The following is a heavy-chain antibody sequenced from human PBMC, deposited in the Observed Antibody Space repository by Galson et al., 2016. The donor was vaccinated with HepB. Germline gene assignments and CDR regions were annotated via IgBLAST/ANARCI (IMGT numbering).Heavy chain of an antibody. D-gene: IGHD5-18*01. CDR1: GLSLRTRGEG. V-gene: IGHV2-5*01. CDR2: GYWNADK. J-gene: IGHJ4*02. CDR3: AHQSRGYNYGYVR. Sequence: PALVKPTQTLTLTCTFSGLSLRTRGEGVAWIRQPPRKALEWLALGYWNADKRSLPTLKSRPTITKDTSRNLVVLRMTNLEPVDTATYYCAHQSRGYNYGYVRWGQGTLVTVSS.